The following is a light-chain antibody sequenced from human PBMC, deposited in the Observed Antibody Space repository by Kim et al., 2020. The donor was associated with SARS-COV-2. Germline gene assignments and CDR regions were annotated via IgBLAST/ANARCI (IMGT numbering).Light chain of an antibody. V-gene: IGKV3-20*01. CDR2: GAS. CDR3: QQYGSSPHT. CDR1: QSVSSSY. Sequence: LSPGQRATLPCRASQSVSSSYLAWYQQKPGQAPRLLIYGASSRATGIPDRFSGSGSGTDFTLTISRLEPEDFAVYYCQQYGSSPHTVGQGTKLEI. J-gene: IGKJ2*01.